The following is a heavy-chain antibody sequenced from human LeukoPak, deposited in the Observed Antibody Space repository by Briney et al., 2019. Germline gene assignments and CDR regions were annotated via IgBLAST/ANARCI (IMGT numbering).Heavy chain of an antibody. V-gene: IGHV3-23*01. D-gene: IGHD2-15*01. CDR1: GFTFSSYA. Sequence: GGSLRLSCAASGFTFSSYAMSWVRQAPGKGPEWVSAISGSGGSTYYADSVKGRFTISRDNSKNTLYLQMNSLRAEDTAVYYCAKEVEIVVVVAATQDYFDYWGQGTLVTVSS. CDR2: ISGSGGST. CDR3: AKEVEIVVVVAATQDYFDY. J-gene: IGHJ4*02.